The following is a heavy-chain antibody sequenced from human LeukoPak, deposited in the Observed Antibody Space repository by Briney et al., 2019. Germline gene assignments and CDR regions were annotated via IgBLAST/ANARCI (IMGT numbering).Heavy chain of an antibody. J-gene: IGHJ4*02. CDR3: ARDGPLLWFGEFPLGNDY. D-gene: IGHD3-10*01. Sequence: GGSLRLSWAASGFTFSSYSMNWVRQAAGEGREWVSYISSRSSTIYYADAVKGRFTISRDNAKNSLYLQMNSLRAEDTAVYHCARDGPLLWFGEFPLGNDYWGQGTLVTVSS. CDR1: GFTFSSYS. CDR2: ISSRSSTI. V-gene: IGHV3-48*04.